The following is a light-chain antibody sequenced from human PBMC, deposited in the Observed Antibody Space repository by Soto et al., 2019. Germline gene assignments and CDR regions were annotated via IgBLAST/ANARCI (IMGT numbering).Light chain of an antibody. CDR3: TSFTSSRTVV. J-gene: IGLJ2*01. Sequence: QSALTQPASVSGSPGQSITISCTGTSSDIAAYNHVSWYQQHPGKAPKLLIYDVNNRPSGVSSRFSGSKSGNTASLTISGLQAEDEADYHCTSFTSSRTVVFGGGTKLTVL. V-gene: IGLV2-14*01. CDR1: SSDIAAYNH. CDR2: DVN.